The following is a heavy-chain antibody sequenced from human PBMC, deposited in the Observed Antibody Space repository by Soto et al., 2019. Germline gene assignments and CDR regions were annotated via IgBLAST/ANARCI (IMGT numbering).Heavy chain of an antibody. D-gene: IGHD3-3*01. CDR2: SNAGNGHT. CDR3: ARGPYEFWSSSTTLDY. V-gene: IGHV1-3*01. J-gene: IGHJ4*02. Sequence: QVQLVQSGAEAKKPGASVQVSCKASGYTFTSYAMHWVRQAPGQRLEWMGWSNAGNGHTKYSQKFQGRVTITRDTSAHTAYMEQSSLRYEDTAVYYRARGPYEFWSSSTTLDYWGQGTLVTVSS. CDR1: GYTFTSYA.